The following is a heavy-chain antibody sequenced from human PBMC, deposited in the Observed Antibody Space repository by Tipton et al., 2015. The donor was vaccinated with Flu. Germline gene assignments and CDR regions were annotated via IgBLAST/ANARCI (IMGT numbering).Heavy chain of an antibody. D-gene: IGHD6-13*01. J-gene: IGHJ4*02. CDR2: IKQDGSEK. Sequence: SLRLSCAASGFTFSNAWMSWVRQAPGKGLEWVANIKQDGSEKYYVDSVKGRFTIPRDNAKNSLYLQMNSLRVEDTAVYYCVRAIAAAGSRWGQGTLVTVSS. V-gene: IGHV3-7*01. CDR1: GFTFSNAW. CDR3: VRAIAAAGSR.